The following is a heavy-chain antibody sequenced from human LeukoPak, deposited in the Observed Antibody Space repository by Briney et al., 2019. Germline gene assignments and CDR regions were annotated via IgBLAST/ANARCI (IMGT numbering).Heavy chain of an antibody. D-gene: IGHD2-15*01. CDR3: ARTTPGYCSGGSCLGY. CDR1: GFTFSTYA. CDR2: ISGSGGST. J-gene: IGHJ4*02. V-gene: IGHV3-23*01. Sequence: GGSLRLSCAASGFTFSTYAMSWVRQAPGKGLEWVSAISGSGGSTYYADSVKGRFTISRDKSKRTLYLQMNSLRAEDTAVYYCARTTPGYCSGGSCLGYWGQGTLVTVSS.